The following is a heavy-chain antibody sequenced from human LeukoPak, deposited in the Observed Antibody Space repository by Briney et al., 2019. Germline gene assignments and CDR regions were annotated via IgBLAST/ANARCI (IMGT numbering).Heavy chain of an antibody. CDR2: INPNSGGT. Sequence: ASVKVSCKASGYTFTGYYMHWVRQAPGQGLERMGWINPNSGGTNYAQKFQGRVTMTRDTSISTAYMDLSRLRSDDTAVYYCARVFVSGWYVPFDYWGQGTLVTVSS. D-gene: IGHD6-19*01. CDR3: ARVFVSGWYVPFDY. J-gene: IGHJ4*02. CDR1: GYTFTGYY. V-gene: IGHV1-2*02.